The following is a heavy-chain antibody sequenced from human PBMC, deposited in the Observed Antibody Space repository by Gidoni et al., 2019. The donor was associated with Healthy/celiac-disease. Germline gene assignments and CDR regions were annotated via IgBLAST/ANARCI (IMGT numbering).Heavy chain of an antibody. V-gene: IGHV4-31*03. J-gene: IGHJ6*02. CDR3: ARNGVDTAMVPYYGMDV. Sequence: QVQLQESGPGLVKPSQTLYLTCTVSGGSISSGGYYWSWIRQPPGKGLEWIGYIYYSGSTYYNPSLKSRVTISVDTSKNQFSLKLSSVTAADTAVYYCARNGVDTAMVPYYGMDVWGQGTTVTVSS. CDR2: IYYSGST. CDR1: GGSISSGGYY. D-gene: IGHD5-18*01.